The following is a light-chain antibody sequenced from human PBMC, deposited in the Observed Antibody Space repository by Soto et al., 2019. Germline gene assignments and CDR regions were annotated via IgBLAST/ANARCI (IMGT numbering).Light chain of an antibody. Sequence: EIVLTQSPGTLSLSPGERATLSCRASQSVSSSYLAWYQQKPGQAPRLLIYGASNRATGIPDRFSGSGSGTDFTLTTGRLDAEDFSVYYCQQYGGSPLWTFGPGIKVEIK. J-gene: IGKJ1*01. V-gene: IGKV3-20*01. CDR2: GAS. CDR3: QQYGGSPLWT. CDR1: QSVSSSY.